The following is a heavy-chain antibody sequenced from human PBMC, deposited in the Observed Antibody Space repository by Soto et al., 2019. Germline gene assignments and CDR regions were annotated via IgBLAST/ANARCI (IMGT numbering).Heavy chain of an antibody. CDR1: GYTFISHG. J-gene: IGHJ6*02. D-gene: IGHD2-15*01. CDR3: ARVSSSIVVVPDYGMDV. CDR2: ISGKNGNT. V-gene: IGHV1-18*04. Sequence: QVQLVQSGVEVKKPGASVKVSCKASGYTFISHGISWVRQAPGQGLEWMGWISGKNGNTNYAQKLQGRVTLTTATSTRTAYMELRSLRSDATAVYYCARVSSSIVVVPDYGMDVWGQGTTVNVSS.